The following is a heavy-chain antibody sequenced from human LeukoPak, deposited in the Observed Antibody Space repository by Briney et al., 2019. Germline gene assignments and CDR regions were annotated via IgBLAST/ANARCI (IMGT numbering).Heavy chain of an antibody. J-gene: IGHJ4*02. Sequence: GGSLRLSCAASGFTFSDYYMSWIRQAPGKGLERVSYISSSGSTIYYADSVKGRFTISRDNAKNSLYLQMNSLRAEDTAVYYFASDSPYSSSWAYWGQGTQVTVSS. CDR3: ASDSPYSSSWAY. CDR1: GFTFSDYY. V-gene: IGHV3-11*04. D-gene: IGHD6-13*01. CDR2: ISSSGSTI.